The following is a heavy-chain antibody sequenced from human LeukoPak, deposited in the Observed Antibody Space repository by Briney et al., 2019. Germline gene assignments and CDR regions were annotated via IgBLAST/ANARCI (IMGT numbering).Heavy chain of an antibody. Sequence: GGSLRLSCAGSGFTFSNYWMSWVRQAPGKGLESVANIKQDGSEKNYVDSVKGRFTISRDNAKNSLYLQMNSLRADDTAVYYCARRTAMVTVYYYYYMDVWGKGTTVTVSS. D-gene: IGHD5-18*01. CDR3: ARRTAMVTVYYYYYMDV. J-gene: IGHJ6*03. CDR2: IKQDGSEK. V-gene: IGHV3-7*01. CDR1: GFTFSNYW.